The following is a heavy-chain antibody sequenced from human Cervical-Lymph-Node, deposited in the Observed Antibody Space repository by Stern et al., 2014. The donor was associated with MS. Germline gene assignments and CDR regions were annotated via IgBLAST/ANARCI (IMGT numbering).Heavy chain of an antibody. V-gene: IGHV2-5*02. J-gene: IGHJ4*02. Sequence: QITLKESGPPLVKRTLTLTLTCTVSGFSVSGIGVAVGWIRQPPGKALEWLAIFYWDDDKLYSPSLNSRLTITKDTTKNQVVLTMTNVDPVDTGTYYCAHRRRDSTGWLDYWGQGAPVTVSS. CDR2: FYWDDDK. D-gene: IGHD6-19*01. CDR3: AHRRRDSTGWLDY. CDR1: GFSVSGIGVA.